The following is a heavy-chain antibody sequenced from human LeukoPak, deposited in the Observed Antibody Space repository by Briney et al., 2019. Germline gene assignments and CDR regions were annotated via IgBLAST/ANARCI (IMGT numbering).Heavy chain of an antibody. Sequence: GGSLRLSCAASGFTFSDYYMSWIRQAPGKGLEWVSYISSSSRYTNYADSVKGRFTISRDNAKNSLYLQINSLRAEDTAVYYCARGFTSDYDILTGYSPYYFDYWGQGTLVTVSS. CDR2: ISSSSRYT. CDR3: ARGFTSDYDILTGYSPYYFDY. CDR1: GFTFSDYY. V-gene: IGHV3-11*05. D-gene: IGHD3-9*01. J-gene: IGHJ4*02.